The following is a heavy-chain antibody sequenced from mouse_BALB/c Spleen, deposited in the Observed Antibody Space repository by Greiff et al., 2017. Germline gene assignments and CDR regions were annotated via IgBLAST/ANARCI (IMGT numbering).Heavy chain of an antibody. Sequence: EVKLQESGGGLVQPGGSRKLSCAASGFTFSSFGMHWVRQAPEKGLEWVAYISSGSSTIYYADTVKGRFTISRDNPKNTLFLQMTSLRSEDTAMYYCARGGLGPDYWGQGTTLTVSS. J-gene: IGHJ2*01. D-gene: IGHD4-1*01. CDR2: ISSGSSTI. CDR1: GFTFSSFG. V-gene: IGHV5-17*02. CDR3: ARGGLGPDY.